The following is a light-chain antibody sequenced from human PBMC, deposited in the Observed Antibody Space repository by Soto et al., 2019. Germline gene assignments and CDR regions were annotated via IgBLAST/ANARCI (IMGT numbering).Light chain of an antibody. CDR3: SSYTSTDSPVV. Sequence: QSALTQPASVSGSPGQSITISCSGTSSDVGAYNYVSWYQQYPDNAPKLIIYDVAYRPSGVSHRFSGSKSGNTASLTISGLQPEDEADYYCSSYTSTDSPVVFGGGTKLTVL. CDR1: SSDVGAYNY. J-gene: IGLJ2*01. V-gene: IGLV2-14*03. CDR2: DVA.